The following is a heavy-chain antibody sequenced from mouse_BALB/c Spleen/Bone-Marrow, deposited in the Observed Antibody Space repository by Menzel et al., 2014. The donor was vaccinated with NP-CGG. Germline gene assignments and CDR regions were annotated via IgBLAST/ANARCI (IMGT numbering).Heavy chain of an antibody. J-gene: IGHJ2*01. D-gene: IGHD4-1*01. CDR3: ARRNWALDY. V-gene: IGHV6-6*02. Sequence: EVQLQQSGGGLVQPGGSMKLSCVASGFTFSNYWMNWVRQSPEKGLEWVAEIRLKSNNYATHYAGSVKGRFTISRDDSKSSVYLQMNNLRTEDTGIYYCARRNWALDYWGQGTTLTVSS. CDR1: GFTFSNYW. CDR2: IRLKSNNYAT.